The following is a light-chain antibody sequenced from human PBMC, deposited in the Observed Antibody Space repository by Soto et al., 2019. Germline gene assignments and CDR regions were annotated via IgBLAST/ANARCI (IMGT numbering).Light chain of an antibody. CDR3: LQYDTSPRT. CDR1: QSLRSSY. CDR2: GAS. Sequence: EIVLTQSPRTLSLSAGERATLSCRASQSLRSSYLAWYQQKPGQAPRLLIYGASNRATDIPDRFSGSGSGTDFSLAISRLEPEDSAVYYCLQYDTSPRTFGQGTKVEIK. J-gene: IGKJ1*01. V-gene: IGKV3-20*01.